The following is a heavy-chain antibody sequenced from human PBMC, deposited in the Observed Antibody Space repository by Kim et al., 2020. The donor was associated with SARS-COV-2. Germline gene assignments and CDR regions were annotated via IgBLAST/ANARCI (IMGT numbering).Heavy chain of an antibody. CDR3: ARGTRITIFGVVITQGGSFDY. Sequence: ASVKVSCKASGYTFTSYAMHCVRQAPGQRLEWMGWTNAGNGNTKYSQKSQGRVTITRETSASTAYMELSSLRSEDTAVYYCARGTRITIFGVVITQGGSFDYWGQGTLVTVSS. D-gene: IGHD3-3*01. V-gene: IGHV1-3*01. CDR2: TNAGNGNT. CDR1: GYTFTSYA. J-gene: IGHJ4*02.